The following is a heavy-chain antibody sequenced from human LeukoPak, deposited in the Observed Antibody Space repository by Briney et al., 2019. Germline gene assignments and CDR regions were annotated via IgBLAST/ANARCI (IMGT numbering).Heavy chain of an antibody. CDR2: ISGSGGST. V-gene: IGHV3-23*01. J-gene: IGHJ4*02. CDR3: ARGFEHRVPRPFDY. Sequence: GGSLRLSCAASGFTFSSYAMSWVRQAPGKGLEWVSAISGSGGSTYYADSVKGRFTISRDNAKNSLYLQMNSLRAEDTAVYYCARGFEHRVPRPFDYWGQGTLVTVSS. CDR1: GFTFSSYA. D-gene: IGHD6-13*01.